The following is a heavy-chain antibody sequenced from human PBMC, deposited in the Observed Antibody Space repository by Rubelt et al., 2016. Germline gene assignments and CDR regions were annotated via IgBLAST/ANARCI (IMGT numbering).Heavy chain of an antibody. Sequence: QVQLVQSGAEVKKPGASVKVSCKASGYTFTSYGISWVRQALGQGLEWMGWISAYNGNTNHAQNIKGSVTRATDTATSKDYMELRSLRSDDTAVYYWARDEPYSSSWYDYWGQGTLVTVSS. CDR1: GYTFTSYG. V-gene: IGHV1-18*01. J-gene: IGHJ4*02. CDR2: ISAYNGNT. D-gene: IGHD6-13*01. CDR3: ARDEPYSSSWYDY.